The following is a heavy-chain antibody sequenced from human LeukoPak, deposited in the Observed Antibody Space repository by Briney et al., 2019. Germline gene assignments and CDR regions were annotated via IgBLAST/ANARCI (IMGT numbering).Heavy chain of an antibody. D-gene: IGHD6-19*01. CDR2: IYPGDSDT. V-gene: IGHV5-51*01. CDR1: GYSFTSYW. CDR3: ARLLPAVDSGGWYDDNWFDP. Sequence: GESLKISCKGSGYSFTSYWIGWVRQMPGKGLEWMGIIYPGDSDTRYSPSFRGQVTVSADKSINTAFLQWSSLRASDTAMYYCARLLPAVDSGGWYDDNWFDPWGQGTLVTVSS. J-gene: IGHJ5*02.